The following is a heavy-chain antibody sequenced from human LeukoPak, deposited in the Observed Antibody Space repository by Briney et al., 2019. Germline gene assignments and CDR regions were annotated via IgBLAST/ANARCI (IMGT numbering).Heavy chain of an antibody. CDR1: GGSISGYY. J-gene: IGHJ4*02. D-gene: IGHD3-16*01. Sequence: SETLSLTCTVSGGSISGYYWSWIRQPPGKGLEWIGYIYYSGSTNYNPSLESRVTISVDTSKNQFSLKLRSVTAADTAVYYCARHHVFVLGGSSFDYWGQGTLVTVSS. V-gene: IGHV4-59*08. CDR3: ARHHVFVLGGSSFDY. CDR2: IYYSGST.